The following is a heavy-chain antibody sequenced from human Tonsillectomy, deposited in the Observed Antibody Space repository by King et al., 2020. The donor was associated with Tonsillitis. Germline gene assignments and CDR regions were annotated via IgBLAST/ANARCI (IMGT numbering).Heavy chain of an antibody. V-gene: IGHV1-69*01. CDR3: ARGGGSPHSGLAV. Sequence: QVQLVQSGAEVKKPGSSVKVSCKASGGTFSSYDITWVRQAPGQGLEWMGGIIPIFGTSNYAQKLQGRVTITADESTSTAYMELSSLRSEDTAVYYCARGGGSPHSGLAVWGQVTTVIVSS. CDR2: IIPIFGTS. D-gene: IGHD3-16*01. CDR1: GGTFSSYD. J-gene: IGHJ6*02.